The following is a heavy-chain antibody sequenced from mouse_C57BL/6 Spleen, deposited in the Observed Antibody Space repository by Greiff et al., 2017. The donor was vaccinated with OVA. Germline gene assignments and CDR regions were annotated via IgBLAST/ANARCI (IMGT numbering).Heavy chain of an antibody. CDR3: ARPYYYGSRGFAY. D-gene: IGHD1-1*01. CDR2: ISSGSSTI. CDR1: GFTFSDYG. J-gene: IGHJ3*01. Sequence: EVKLVESGGGLVKPGGSLKLSCAASGFTFSDYGMHWVRQAPEKGLEWVAYISSGSSTIYYADTVKGRFTISRDNAKNTLFLQMTSRRSEDTAMYYGARPYYYGSRGFAYWGQGTLVTVSA. V-gene: IGHV5-17*01.